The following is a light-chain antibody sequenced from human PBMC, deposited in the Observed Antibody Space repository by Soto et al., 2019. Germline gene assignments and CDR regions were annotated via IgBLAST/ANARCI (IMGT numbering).Light chain of an antibody. CDR2: KAS. Sequence: DIQMTQSPSTLSASVGDRVTITCRASQSISTWLAWYQQKPGKAPNLLIYKASNLEGGVPSRFSGSGSGTEFNITISSLQPDDFATYYCQQSNTYPLTFGGGTTVEIK. CDR3: QQSNTYPLT. V-gene: IGKV1-5*03. CDR1: QSISTW. J-gene: IGKJ4*01.